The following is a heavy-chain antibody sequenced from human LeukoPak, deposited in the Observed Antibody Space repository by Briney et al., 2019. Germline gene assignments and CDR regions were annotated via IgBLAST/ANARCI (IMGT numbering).Heavy chain of an antibody. Sequence: SETLSLTCAVYGGSFSGYYWSWIRQPPGKGLEWIGEINHSGSTNYNPSLKSRVTISVDTPKNQFSLKLSSVTAADTAVYYCARGEASYYFDSWGQGTLVTVSS. V-gene: IGHV4-34*01. CDR1: GGSFSGYY. CDR3: ARGEASYYFDS. CDR2: INHSGST. J-gene: IGHJ4*02. D-gene: IGHD2-21*01.